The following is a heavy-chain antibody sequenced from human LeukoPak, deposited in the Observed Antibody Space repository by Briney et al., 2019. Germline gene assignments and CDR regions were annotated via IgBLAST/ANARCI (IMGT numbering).Heavy chain of an antibody. CDR1: GFTFSDYY. J-gene: IGHJ4*02. V-gene: IGHV3-11*01. D-gene: IGHD3-22*01. Sequence: PGGSLRLSCAASGFTFSDYYMSWIRQAPGKGLERVSYISSSGSAKYYADSVKGRFTISRDNAKNSLYLQINSLRAEDTAVYYCASHMYYYDSSGFDYWGQGTLVTVSS. CDR2: ISSSGSAK. CDR3: ASHMYYYDSSGFDY.